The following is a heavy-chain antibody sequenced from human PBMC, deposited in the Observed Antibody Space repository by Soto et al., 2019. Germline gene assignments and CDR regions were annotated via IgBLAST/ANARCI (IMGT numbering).Heavy chain of an antibody. D-gene: IGHD6-13*01. J-gene: IGHJ4*02. CDR2: ISAYNGNT. CDR1: GYTFTSYG. CDR3: AGTKIAAAGIGTFDY. V-gene: IGHV1-18*01. Sequence: GXSVKVSCKASGYTFTSYGISWVRQAPGQGLEWMGWISAYNGNTNYAQKLQGRVTMTTDTSTSTAYMELRSLRSDDTAVYYCAGTKIAAAGIGTFDYWGQGTLVTVSS.